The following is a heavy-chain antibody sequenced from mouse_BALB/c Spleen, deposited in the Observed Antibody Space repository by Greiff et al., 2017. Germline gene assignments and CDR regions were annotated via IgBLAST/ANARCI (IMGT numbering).Heavy chain of an antibody. CDR2: ISNGGGST. V-gene: IGHV5-12-2*01. Sequence: EVKLVESGGGLVQPGGSLKLSCAASGFTFSSYTMSWVRQTPEKRLEWVACISNGGGSTYYPDTVKGRFTISRDNAKNTLYLQMSSLKSEDTAMYYCARPPYGNYDYAMDYWGQGTSVTVSS. D-gene: IGHD2-1*01. CDR3: ARPPYGNYDYAMDY. J-gene: IGHJ4*01. CDR1: GFTFSSYT.